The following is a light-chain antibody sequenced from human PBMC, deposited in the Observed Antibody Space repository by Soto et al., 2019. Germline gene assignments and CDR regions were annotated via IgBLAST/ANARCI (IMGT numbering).Light chain of an antibody. V-gene: IGLV2-8*01. CDR3: SSYGGSHNLV. Sequence: QSVLTQPPSASGSPGQSVTISCTGTRSDVGGYNYVSWYQQHPGKAPKLMIYEVNKRPSGVPDRFSGSKSGNTASLTVSGLQAEDEANYYCSSYGGSHNLVFGGGNKVTLL. CDR2: EVN. CDR1: RSDVGGYNY. J-gene: IGLJ2*01.